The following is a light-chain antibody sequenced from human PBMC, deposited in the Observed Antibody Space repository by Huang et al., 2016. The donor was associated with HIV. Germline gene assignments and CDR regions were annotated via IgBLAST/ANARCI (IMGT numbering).Light chain of an antibody. V-gene: IGKV3-11*01. CDR1: QSIGTY. J-gene: IGKJ4*01. Sequence: EIVLTQFPVTLSLSPGDRATHSCRASQSIGTYLAWYQKKSGKSPRLLIFAVSNRAAGGPARFSASGSETDVTLTIASLDPDDFAIYHCQQRSKWPLTFGGGTKVEMK. CDR2: AVS. CDR3: QQRSKWPLT.